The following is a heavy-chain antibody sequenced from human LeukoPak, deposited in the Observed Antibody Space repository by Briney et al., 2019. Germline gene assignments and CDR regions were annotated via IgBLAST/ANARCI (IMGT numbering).Heavy chain of an antibody. V-gene: IGHV1-46*01. CDR3: ARDLGGFSSGWDS. CDR2: INPIGGST. CDR1: GYTFTSYY. D-gene: IGHD6-19*01. Sequence: VASVKVSCKASGYTFTSYYVHWVRQALGQGLEWIGIINPIGGSTNYAQKFQGRVSVTRDTSTSTVYMELSSLRSEDTAVYYCARDLGGFSSGWDSWGQGTPVTVPS. J-gene: IGHJ4*02.